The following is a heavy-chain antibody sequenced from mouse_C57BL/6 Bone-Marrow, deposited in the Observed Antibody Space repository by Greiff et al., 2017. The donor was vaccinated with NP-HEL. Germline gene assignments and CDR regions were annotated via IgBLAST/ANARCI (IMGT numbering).Heavy chain of an antibody. CDR2: INPNNGGT. CDR1: GYTFTDYN. Sequence: VQLQQSGPELVKPGASVKIPCKASGYTFTDYNMDWVKQSHGKSLEWIGDINPNNGGTIYNQKFKGKATLTVDKSSSTAYMELRSLTSEDTAVYYCARRLLRFYWYFDVWGTGTTVTVSS. V-gene: IGHV1-18*01. D-gene: IGHD1-1*01. CDR3: ARRLLRFYWYFDV. J-gene: IGHJ1*03.